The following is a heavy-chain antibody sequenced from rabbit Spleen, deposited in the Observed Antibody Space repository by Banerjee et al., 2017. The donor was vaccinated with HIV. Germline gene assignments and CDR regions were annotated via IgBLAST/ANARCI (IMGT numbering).Heavy chain of an antibody. CDR3: ARDLVAVIGWNFSL. Sequence: QSLEESGGDLVKPGASLTLTCTASGFSFSVDYDMCWVRQAPGKGLEWIACIDDDSSGTTFYASWATGRFTISRTSSTKVTLQMTSLTAADTATYFCARDLVAVIGWNFSLWGQGTLVTVS. CDR1: GFSFSVDYD. D-gene: IGHD1-1*01. J-gene: IGHJ3*01. CDR2: IDDDSSGTT. V-gene: IGHV1S40*01.